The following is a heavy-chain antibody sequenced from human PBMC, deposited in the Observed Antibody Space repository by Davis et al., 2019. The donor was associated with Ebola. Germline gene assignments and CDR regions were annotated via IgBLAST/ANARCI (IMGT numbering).Heavy chain of an antibody. D-gene: IGHD5-24*01. J-gene: IGHJ4*02. Sequence: SETLSLTCTVSGGSVSTYYWSWIRQPPGKGLEWIGYIYYRGSTNYNPSLKSRVTISVDTSKNQFSLKLSSVTAADTAVYYCARSRDGYRAFDYWGQGTLVTVSS. CDR2: IYYRGST. CDR1: GGSVSTYY. CDR3: ARSRDGYRAFDY. V-gene: IGHV4-59*02.